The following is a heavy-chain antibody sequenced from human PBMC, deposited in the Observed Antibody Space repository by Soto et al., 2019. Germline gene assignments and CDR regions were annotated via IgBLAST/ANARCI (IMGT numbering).Heavy chain of an antibody. CDR1: GYSFTSYW. CDR3: ATTTLRYFDWLPFDY. V-gene: IGHV5-51*01. J-gene: IGHJ4*02. CDR2: IYPGDSDT. D-gene: IGHD3-9*01. Sequence: PGESLKISCKGSGYSFTSYWIGWVRQMPGKGLEWMGIIYPGDSDTRYSPSFQGQVTISADKSISTAYLQWSSLKASDTAMYYCATTTLRYFDWLPFDYWGQGTLVTVS.